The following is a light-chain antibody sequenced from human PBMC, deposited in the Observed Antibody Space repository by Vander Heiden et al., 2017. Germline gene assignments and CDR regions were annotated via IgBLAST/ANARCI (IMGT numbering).Light chain of an antibody. CDR2: AAS. Sequence: DIQMTQSPSSLSASVVDRVTITCRASQSISSYLNWYQQKQGKAPKLMIYAASSVRSGVPSRFSGSGSGTDFTVTNRSLQPEDFATYYCQQSYSTPFTFGEGTKVEIK. CDR3: QQSYSTPFT. V-gene: IGKV1-39*01. J-gene: IGKJ4*01. CDR1: QSISSY.